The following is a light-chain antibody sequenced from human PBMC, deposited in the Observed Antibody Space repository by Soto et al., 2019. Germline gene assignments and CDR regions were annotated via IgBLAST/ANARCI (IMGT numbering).Light chain of an antibody. J-gene: IGKJ4*01. V-gene: IGKV1-16*01. Sequence: DILMTQSPSSVSASIGDTVTITCRASQGISNYLAWFQQKPGQTPKSLIYGASILQSGVPSRFSGSRSGSDFTLTITSLQPEDLATYYCQQYNSYPLTFGGGTKVEIK. CDR2: GAS. CDR1: QGISNY. CDR3: QQYNSYPLT.